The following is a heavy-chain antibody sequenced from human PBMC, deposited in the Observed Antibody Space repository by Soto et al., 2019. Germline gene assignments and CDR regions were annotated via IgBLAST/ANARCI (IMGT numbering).Heavy chain of an antibody. CDR1: GFTFNDYW. CDR2: INSDGSST. J-gene: IGHJ4*02. V-gene: IGHV3-74*01. Sequence: GGSLRLSCAASGFTFNDYWMHWVRQGPGKGLLWVSRINSDGSSTSYADSVKGRFTISRDNAKNTLYLEMNSLRAEDTAVYYCARVYRTSWYAYDNWGLGTLVTVSS. D-gene: IGHD6-13*01. CDR3: ARVYRTSWYAYDN.